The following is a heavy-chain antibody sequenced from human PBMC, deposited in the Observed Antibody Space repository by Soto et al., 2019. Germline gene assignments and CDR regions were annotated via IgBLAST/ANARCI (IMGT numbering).Heavy chain of an antibody. J-gene: IGHJ5*02. D-gene: IGHD3-10*01. CDR3: ATVLRGVVNWFDP. CDR2: IATYNSNR. V-gene: IGHV1-18*01. CDR1: GDTFTNFG. Sequence: HLVQSGPEVKKPGASITXXCXXSGDTFTNFGLSWVRQAPGQGLEWMGWIATYNSNRNYAQKFQGRLTLTTDTSTSTAYMELKSLRYDDTAVYYCATVLRGVVNWFDPWGQGTLVTVSS.